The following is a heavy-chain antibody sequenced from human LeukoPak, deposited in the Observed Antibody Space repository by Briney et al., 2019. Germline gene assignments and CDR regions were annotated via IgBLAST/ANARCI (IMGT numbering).Heavy chain of an antibody. V-gene: IGHV1-2*02. J-gene: IGHJ6*03. D-gene: IGHD2-15*01. Sequence: GASVTVSCKASGYTFTGYYMHWVRQAPGQGLEWMGWINPNSGGTNYAQKFQGRVTMTRDTSISTAYMELSRLRSDDTAVYYCARDPVVVEGPYYYYYMDVWGKGTTVTVSS. CDR3: ARDPVVVEGPYYYYYMDV. CDR1: GYTFTGYY. CDR2: INPNSGGT.